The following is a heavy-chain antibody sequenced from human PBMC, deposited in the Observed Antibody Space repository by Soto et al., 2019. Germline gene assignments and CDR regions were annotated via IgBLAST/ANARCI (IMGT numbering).Heavy chain of an antibody. Sequence: QVQLVQSGAEVKKPGSSVKVSCKASGGTFSSHVFNWVRQAPGQGLECMEGIMPIIGTANYAQKFQGRVTITAHEATSTAYMELSSLRSEYTAIYYCARDLDFRNGNISHLDYWGQGTLVTVSS. CDR1: GGTFSSHV. V-gene: IGHV1-69*01. CDR3: ARDLDFRNGNISHLDY. J-gene: IGHJ4*02. D-gene: IGHD3-3*01. CDR2: IMPIIGTA.